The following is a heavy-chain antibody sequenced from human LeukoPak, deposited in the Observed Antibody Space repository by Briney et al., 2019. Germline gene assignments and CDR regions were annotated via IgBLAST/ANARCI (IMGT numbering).Heavy chain of an antibody. J-gene: IGHJ5*02. D-gene: IGHD1-26*01. V-gene: IGHV4-39*01. CDR2: IYYSGNT. CDR3: ARHEYSGSYYGLSWFDP. Sequence: SETLSLTCTVSGGSISSSGYYWGWIRQPPGKGLEWIERIYYSGNTYYNPSLKSRVTISVDTSKNQLSLKLSSLTAADTAVYYCARHEYSGSYYGLSWFDPWGQGTLVTVSS. CDR1: GGSISSSGYY.